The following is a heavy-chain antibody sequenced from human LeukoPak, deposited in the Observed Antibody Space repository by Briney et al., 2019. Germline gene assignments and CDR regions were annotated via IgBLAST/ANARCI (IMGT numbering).Heavy chain of an antibody. CDR2: IYTSGST. V-gene: IGHV4-4*07. CDR3: ARENSGSYREFDY. Sequence: SETLSLTCTVSSGSISSYYWSWIRQPAGKGLEWIGRIYTSGSTNYNASLKSRVSMSVDTSKNQFSLKLNSVTAADTAVFYCARENSGSYREFDYWGQGTLVTVSS. D-gene: IGHD1-26*01. J-gene: IGHJ4*02. CDR1: SGSISSYY.